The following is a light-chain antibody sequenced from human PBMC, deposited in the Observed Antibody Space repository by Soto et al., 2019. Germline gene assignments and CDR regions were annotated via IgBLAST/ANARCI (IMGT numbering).Light chain of an antibody. CDR1: QGIAKD. V-gene: IGKV1-6*01. CDR3: LQNYYSFRT. Sequence: AIQLTQSPSSLSASVGDRVTITCRASQGIAKDLGWYQQKPGKAPRLLLFGASFLQSGVPSRFSGSGSGTDFTLTINGLQPEEFATYYCLQNYYSFRTFGQGTKVEIK. J-gene: IGKJ1*01. CDR2: GAS.